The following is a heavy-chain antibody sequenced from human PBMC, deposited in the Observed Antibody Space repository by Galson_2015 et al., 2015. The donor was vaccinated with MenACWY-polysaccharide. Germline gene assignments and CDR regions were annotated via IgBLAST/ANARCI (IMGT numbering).Heavy chain of an antibody. V-gene: IGHV6-1*01. D-gene: IGHD1-26*01. CDR3: VKAPAGTYGIFQY. Sequence: CAISGDSVSSNSVIWHWIRQSPSRGLEWLGRTYYRSKWYIDYAASVNSRITINPDTSKNPFSLQLNSVTPEDTAVYYCVKAPAGTYGIFQYWGQGTLVTVSS. CDR1: GDSVSSNSVI. CDR2: TYYRSKWYI. J-gene: IGHJ4*02.